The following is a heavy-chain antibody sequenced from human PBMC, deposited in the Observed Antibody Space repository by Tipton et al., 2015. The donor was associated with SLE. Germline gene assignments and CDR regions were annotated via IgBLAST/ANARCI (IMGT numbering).Heavy chain of an antibody. V-gene: IGHV4-61*01. CDR1: GYSISSGYY. Sequence: LRLSCAVSGYSISSGYYWGWIRQPPGKGLEWIGYIYYSGSTNYNPSLKSRVTISVDTSKNQFSLKLSSVTAADTAVYYCARDRGSGWDFDYWGQGTLVTVSS. CDR2: IYYSGST. CDR3: ARDRGSGWDFDY. J-gene: IGHJ4*02. D-gene: IGHD6-19*01.